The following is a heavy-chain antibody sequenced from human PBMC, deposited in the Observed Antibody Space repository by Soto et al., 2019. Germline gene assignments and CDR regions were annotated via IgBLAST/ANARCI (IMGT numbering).Heavy chain of an antibody. D-gene: IGHD6-6*01. J-gene: IGHJ4*02. CDR1: GYTFTSYY. CDR3: ARTSIAARLPGEGRHFDY. CDR2: INPSGGST. Sequence: ASVKVSCKASGYTFTSYYMHWVRQAPGQWLEWMGIINPSGGSTSYAQKFQGRVTMTRDTSTSTVYMELSSLRSEDTAVYYCARTSIAARLPGEGRHFDYWGQGTLVTVSS. V-gene: IGHV1-46*01.